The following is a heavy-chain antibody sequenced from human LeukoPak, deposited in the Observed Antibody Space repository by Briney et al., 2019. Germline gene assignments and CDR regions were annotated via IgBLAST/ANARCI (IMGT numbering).Heavy chain of an antibody. V-gene: IGHV1-2*02. D-gene: IGHD6-19*01. Sequence: ASVKLSCKASGYTFTGYYMHWWRQAPEHRGEGMGWIKPNSGGTNYAQKFQGRVTTTRDTSISTAYMELSRLRSDDTAVYYCASTYSSGFDAFDIWSQGTMVTVSS. CDR2: IKPNSGGT. CDR1: GYTFTGYY. CDR3: ASTYSSGFDAFDI. J-gene: IGHJ3*02.